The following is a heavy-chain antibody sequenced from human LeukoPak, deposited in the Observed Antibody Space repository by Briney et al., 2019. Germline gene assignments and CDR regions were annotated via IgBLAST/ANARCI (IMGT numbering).Heavy chain of an antibody. V-gene: IGHV3-43*02. CDR1: GFTFSYYD. J-gene: IGHJ4*02. CDR2: ISEDGRST. D-gene: IGHD2-2*01. CDR3: AKDIAPEDIVVVPAATVDY. Sequence: GGSLRLSCAASGFTFSYYDMHWVRQAPGKGLEWVSLISEDGRSTYYADSVKGRFTISRDNSKNSLYLQMNSLRTEDTALYYCAKDIAPEDIVVVPAATVDYWGQGTLVTVSS.